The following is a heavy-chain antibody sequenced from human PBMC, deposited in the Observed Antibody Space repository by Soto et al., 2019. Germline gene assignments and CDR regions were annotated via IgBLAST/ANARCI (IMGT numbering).Heavy chain of an antibody. D-gene: IGHD2-2*01. CDR1: GGSSSGYY. CDR3: ARVAYKRYCSSTSCTKNYMDV. CDR2: INHSGST. V-gene: IGHV4-34*01. Sequence: SETLSLTCAVYGGSSSGYYWSWIRQPPGKGLEWIGEINHSGSTNYNPSLKSRVTISVDTSKNQFSLKLSSVTAADTAVYYCARVAYKRYCSSTSCTKNYMDVWGKGTTVTVSS. J-gene: IGHJ6*03.